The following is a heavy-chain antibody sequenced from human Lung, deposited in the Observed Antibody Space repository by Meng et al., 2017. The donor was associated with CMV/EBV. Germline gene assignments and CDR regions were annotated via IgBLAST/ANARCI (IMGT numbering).Heavy chain of an antibody. CDR3: ARGQVQCSTINCHDYRFSGMDV. J-gene: IGHJ6*02. Sequence: ASXXVSCKASGYTFSNYDIIWVRQASGQGLEWVGWMNPNRGNTAYAQKFQGRVTMTRDTSTSIAYMELSSLRSGDTAVYYCARGQVQCSTINCHDYRFSGMDVWGPGTXVPVSS. CDR1: GYTFSNYD. V-gene: IGHV1-8*01. CDR2: MNPNRGNT. D-gene: IGHD2/OR15-2a*01.